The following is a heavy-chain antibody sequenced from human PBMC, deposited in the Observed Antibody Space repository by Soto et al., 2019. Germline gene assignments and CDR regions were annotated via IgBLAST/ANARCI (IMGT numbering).Heavy chain of an antibody. V-gene: IGHV3-23*01. CDR3: AKSGGYSSSWFSLGPSNYYYMDV. CDR2: ISGSGGST. Sequence: EVQLLESGGGLVQPGGSLRLSCAASGFTFSSYAMSWVRQAPGKGLEWVSAISGSGGSTYYADSVKGRFTISRDNSKNTLYLQMNSLRAEDTAVYYCAKSGGYSSSWFSLGPSNYYYMDVWGKGTTVTVSS. D-gene: IGHD6-13*01. J-gene: IGHJ6*03. CDR1: GFTFSSYA.